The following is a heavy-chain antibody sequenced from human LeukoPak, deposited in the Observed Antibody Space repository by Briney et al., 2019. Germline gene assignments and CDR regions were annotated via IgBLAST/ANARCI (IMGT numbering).Heavy chain of an antibody. V-gene: IGHV3-23*01. Sequence: PGGSLRLSCAASGFTLNNYAMSWVRQAPGQGLEWVSSISDSGAGTYFADSVKGRFIISRDNSKNTLYLQMSSLRADDTAVYYCAKRQRITLFGVNTDYFDYWGQGTLVTVSS. CDR1: GFTLNNYA. D-gene: IGHD3-3*01. J-gene: IGHJ4*02. CDR2: ISDSGAGT. CDR3: AKRQRITLFGVNTDYFDY.